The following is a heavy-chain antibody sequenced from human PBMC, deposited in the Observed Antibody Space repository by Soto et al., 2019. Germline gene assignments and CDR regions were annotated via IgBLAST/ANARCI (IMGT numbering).Heavy chain of an antibody. CDR3: ARGYCVSSSCHSLDS. CDR1: GDTFTPYA. Sequence: QVHLVQSGAEVKTPGSSVTVSCKASGDTFTPYAISWVRQAPGQGLGWMGGIIPIAGTPTYAQKFQGRVTITEDRSTSTTSMDLSRLTSEDTAVYYCARGYCVSSSCHSLDSWGQGTPVTVSS. V-gene: IGHV1-69*14. D-gene: IGHD1-26*01. J-gene: IGHJ4*02. CDR2: IIPIAGTP.